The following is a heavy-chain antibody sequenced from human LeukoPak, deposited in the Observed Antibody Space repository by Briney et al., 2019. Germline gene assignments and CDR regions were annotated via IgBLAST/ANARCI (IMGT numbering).Heavy chain of an antibody. V-gene: IGHV1-2*02. CDR3: TRGETYCSGGSCYSVPFGY. J-gene: IGHJ4*02. D-gene: IGHD2-15*01. Sequence: ASVTVSCKASGYTFTGYYIHWVRQAPGQGLEWMGGINPNSGGTNYAQKFQGRVTMTSDTSISTAYMDLSRLRSDDTAVYYCTRGETYCSGGSCYSVPFGYWGQGTLVTVSS. CDR1: GYTFTGYY. CDR2: INPNSGGT.